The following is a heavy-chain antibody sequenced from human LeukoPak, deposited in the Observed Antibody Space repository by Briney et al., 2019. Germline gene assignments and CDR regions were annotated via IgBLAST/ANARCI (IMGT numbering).Heavy chain of an antibody. J-gene: IGHJ4*02. CDR2: IYYSGST. D-gene: IGHD7-27*01. Sequence: PSETLSLTCTVSGVSISSYYWSWIRQPPGKGLDGIGYIYYSGSTNYNPSLKSRVTISVDTHKNQFSLKLSSVTAADTAVYYCARGRGNWGDYYFDYWGQGTLVTVSS. CDR1: GVSISSYY. CDR3: ARGRGNWGDYYFDY. V-gene: IGHV4-59*01.